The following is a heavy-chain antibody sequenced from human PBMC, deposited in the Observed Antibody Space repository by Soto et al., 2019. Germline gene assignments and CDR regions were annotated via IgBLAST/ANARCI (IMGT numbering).Heavy chain of an antibody. Sequence: GGSLRLSCAASGFTFSNYGMHWVRQAPGKGLEWVAVISYDGSDYYYIDSVKGRFTISRDNSKNTLYLQMNSLRPEDTAVYYCAKDTAPVYGDYLYYWGQGTLVTVSS. CDR2: ISYDGSDY. D-gene: IGHD2-8*01. CDR1: GFTFSNYG. J-gene: IGHJ4*02. CDR3: AKDTAPVYGDYLYY. V-gene: IGHV3-30*18.